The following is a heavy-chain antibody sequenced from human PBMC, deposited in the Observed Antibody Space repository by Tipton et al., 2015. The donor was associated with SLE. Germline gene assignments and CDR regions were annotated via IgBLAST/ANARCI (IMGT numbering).Heavy chain of an antibody. Sequence: TLSLTCTVSGGSISSHYWSWIRQPPGKGLEWIGYIYYSGSISYNPSLKSRVTISVDTSKNQFSLKLSSVTAADTAVYYCARTGYSSSWLYFQHWDQGTLVTVSS. D-gene: IGHD6-13*01. J-gene: IGHJ1*01. CDR2: IYYSGSI. V-gene: IGHV4-59*11. CDR1: GGSISSHY. CDR3: ARTGYSSSWLYFQH.